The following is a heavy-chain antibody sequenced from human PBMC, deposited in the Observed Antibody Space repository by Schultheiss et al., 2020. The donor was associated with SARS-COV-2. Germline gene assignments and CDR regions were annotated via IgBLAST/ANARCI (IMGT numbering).Heavy chain of an antibody. CDR1: GYTFTSYG. CDR3: ARDMTTVTIDAFDI. Sequence: ASVKVSCKASGYTFTSYGISWVRQAPGQGLEWMGWINPNSGGTNYAQKFQGRVTMTRDTSISTAYMELSSQRSEDTAVYYCARDMTTVTIDAFDIWGQGTMVTVSS. J-gene: IGHJ3*02. D-gene: IGHD4-17*01. V-gene: IGHV1-2*02. CDR2: INPNSGGT.